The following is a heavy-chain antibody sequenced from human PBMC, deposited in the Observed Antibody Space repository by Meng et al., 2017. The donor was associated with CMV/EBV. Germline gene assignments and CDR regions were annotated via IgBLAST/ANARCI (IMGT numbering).Heavy chain of an antibody. CDR2: IYYSGST. CDR3: ARDPSLRWIDY. Sequence: LPRPELGLRWFERKQPLSYPVTVSVGSIGSSSYYWGGFRQPPGKGLEWIGSIYYSGSTYYNPSLKSQVTISVDTSKNQFSLKLSSVTAADTAVYYCARDPSLRWIDYWGQGTLVTVSS. CDR1: VGSIGSSSYY. J-gene: IGHJ4*02. D-gene: IGHD4-23*01. V-gene: IGHV4-39*07.